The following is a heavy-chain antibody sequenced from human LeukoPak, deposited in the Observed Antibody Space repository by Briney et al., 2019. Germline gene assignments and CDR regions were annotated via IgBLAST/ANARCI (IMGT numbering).Heavy chain of an antibody. V-gene: IGHV3-30*18. J-gene: IGHJ4*02. CDR3: AKHGVELWLPFDY. D-gene: IGHD6-19*01. CDR2: ISYDGSNK. CDR1: GFTFSSYG. Sequence: GGSLRLSCAASGFTFSSYGMHWVRQAPGKGLEWVAVISYDGSNKYYADSVKGRFTISRDNSKNTLYLQMNSLRAEDTAVYYCAKHGVELWLPFDYWGQGTLVTVSS.